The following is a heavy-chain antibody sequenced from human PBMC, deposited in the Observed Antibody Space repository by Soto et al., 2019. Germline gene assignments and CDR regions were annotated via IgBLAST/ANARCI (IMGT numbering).Heavy chain of an antibody. D-gene: IGHD3-3*01. V-gene: IGHV1-46*01. CDR3: YCDFWSGYRLQVTDY. CDR1: GYIFTSYY. J-gene: IGHJ4*02. Sequence: ASVKVSCKASGYIFTSYYIHWVRQAPGQGLEWMGWINPFDGSRMFAQSFQGRVTMTRDTSTSTVYMEVSSLRSEDTAVYYCYCDFWSGYRLQVTDYRGQRTLVTVSS. CDR2: INPFDGSR.